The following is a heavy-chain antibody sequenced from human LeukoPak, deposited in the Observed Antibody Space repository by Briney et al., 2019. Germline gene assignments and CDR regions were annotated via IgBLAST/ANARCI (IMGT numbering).Heavy chain of an antibody. V-gene: IGHV1-46*01. CDR3: ARAPAFGNTAMVTY. Sequence: ASVKVSCKASGYTLTNYYMHWVRQAPGQGLEWMGIINPSGGSTSYAQKFQGRVTLTRDTSTSTVYMELSSLRSEDTAVYYCARAPAFGNTAMVTYWGQGTLVTVSS. D-gene: IGHD5-18*01. CDR2: INPSGGST. CDR1: GYTLTNYY. J-gene: IGHJ4*02.